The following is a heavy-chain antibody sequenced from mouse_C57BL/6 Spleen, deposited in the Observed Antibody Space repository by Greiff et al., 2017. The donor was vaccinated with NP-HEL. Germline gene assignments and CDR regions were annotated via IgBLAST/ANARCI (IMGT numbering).Heavy chain of an antibody. J-gene: IGHJ2*01. Sequence: VHVKQSGPELVKPGASVKMSCKASGYTFTDYNMHWVKQSHGKSLEWIGYINPNNGGTSYNQKFKGKATLTVNKSSSTAYMELRSLTSEDSAVYYCARTVYYRYLFDYWGQGTTLTVSS. CDR1: GYTFTDYN. V-gene: IGHV1-22*01. CDR3: ARTVYYRYLFDY. D-gene: IGHD2-14*01. CDR2: INPNNGGT.